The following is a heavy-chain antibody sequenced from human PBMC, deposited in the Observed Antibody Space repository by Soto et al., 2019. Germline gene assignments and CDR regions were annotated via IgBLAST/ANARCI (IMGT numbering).Heavy chain of an antibody. CDR2: LSSGGGST. D-gene: IGHD6-13*01. CDR1: GFTVSSYA. CDR3: AKRIEGYSSSGSDY. V-gene: IGHV3-23*01. J-gene: IGHJ4*02. Sequence: GGSLRLSCAASGFTVSSYAMSWVRQAPGKGLEWVSALSSGGGSTYYADSVKGRFTISRDNSKNTLYLQMNSLRAEDSAVYYCAKRIEGYSSSGSDYWGQGTLVTGS.